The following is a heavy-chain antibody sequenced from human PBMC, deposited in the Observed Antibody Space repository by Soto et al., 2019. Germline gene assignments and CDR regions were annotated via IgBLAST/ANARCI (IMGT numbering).Heavy chain of an antibody. Sequence: SETLSLTCTVSGDSLSSHAYYWTWVGQPPGKGLEWIGNIYYTGNANYNPSLTGRVTLSVDTSRNQLSLRLTSVTTADTGVYSCARVSYYDPSDYPWSGNFGSWRQGSLVTLSS. V-gene: IGHV4-61*08. CDR1: GDSLSSHAYY. D-gene: IGHD3-22*01. CDR3: ARVSYYDPSDYPWSGNFGS. J-gene: IGHJ4*02. CDR2: IYYTGNA.